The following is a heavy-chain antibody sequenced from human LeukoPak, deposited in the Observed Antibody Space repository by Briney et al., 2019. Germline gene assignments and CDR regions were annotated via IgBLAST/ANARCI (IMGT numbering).Heavy chain of an antibody. J-gene: IGHJ5*02. V-gene: IGHV6-1*01. Sequence: SQTLSLTCAISGDSVSSNSVSWNWIRQSPSRGLEWLGRTYYRSKWYNEYAVSVKSQITINADTSKNQFSLQLNSVIPEDTAVYYCALAVAGTGCFDPWGPGTLVTVSS. CDR1: GDSVSSNSVS. D-gene: IGHD6-19*01. CDR2: TYYRSKWYN. CDR3: ALAVAGTGCFDP.